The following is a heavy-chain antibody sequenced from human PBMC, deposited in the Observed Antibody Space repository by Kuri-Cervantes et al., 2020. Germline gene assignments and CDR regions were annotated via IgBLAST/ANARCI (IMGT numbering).Heavy chain of an antibody. J-gene: IGHJ4*02. Sequence: SETLSLTRTVSGGSISSYYWGWIRQPPGKGLEWIGSIYYSGSTYYNPSLKSRVTISVDTSKNQFSLKLSSVTAADTAVYYCARQRGSPSFDYWGQGTLVTVSS. V-gene: IGHV4-39*01. CDR1: GGSISSYY. CDR2: IYYSGST. D-gene: IGHD6-13*01. CDR3: ARQRGSPSFDY.